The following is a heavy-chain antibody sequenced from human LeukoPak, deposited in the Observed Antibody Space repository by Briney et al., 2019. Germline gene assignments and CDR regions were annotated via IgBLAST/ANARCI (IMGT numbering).Heavy chain of an antibody. CDR2: INQSGNT. J-gene: IGHJ5*02. CDR3: AAMGVVVVPSRGVYWFDP. D-gene: IGHD2-15*01. CDR1: NGSFNGYY. V-gene: IGHV4-34*01. Sequence: PSETLSLTCGVYNGSFNGYYWFWIRQPPGKGLEWIGEINQSGNTNYNPSLGSRVTMSLDTSKNQFSLRLSSMTAADTAIYFCAAMGVVVVPSRGVYWFDPWGQGTPVIVSS.